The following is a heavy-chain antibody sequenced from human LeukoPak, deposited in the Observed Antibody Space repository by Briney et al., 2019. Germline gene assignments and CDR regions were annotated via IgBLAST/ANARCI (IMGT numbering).Heavy chain of an antibody. D-gene: IGHD6-19*01. J-gene: IGHJ4*02. CDR1: GGSIRSNNFS. CDR3: ARRTAVALTAHFDY. V-gene: IGHV4-39*01. Sequence: SETLSLTCSVSGGSIRSNNFSWDWIRQPPGKGLEWIGSFSYGGTTYFNPSLKSRVTMSVDTSKNQFSLKVTSVTAADTAVYYCARRTAVALTAHFDYWGQGILVTVSS. CDR2: FSYGGTT.